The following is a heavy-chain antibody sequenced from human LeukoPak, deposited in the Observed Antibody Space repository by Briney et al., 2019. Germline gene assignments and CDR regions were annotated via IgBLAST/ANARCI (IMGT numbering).Heavy chain of an antibody. D-gene: IGHD3-16*02. CDR3: ARDMGRDYVWGSYRYSLGY. CDR2: IYPSGNT. J-gene: IGHJ4*02. CDR1: GGSFSNHF. V-gene: IGHV4-4*07. Sequence: PSETLSLTCSVSGGSFSNHFWSWVRQPAGKGLEWIGRIYPSGNTNYNPSLKSRVTLSVDTSKNQFSLKLSSVTAADTAVYYCARDMGRDYVWGSYRYSLGYWGQGTLVTVSS.